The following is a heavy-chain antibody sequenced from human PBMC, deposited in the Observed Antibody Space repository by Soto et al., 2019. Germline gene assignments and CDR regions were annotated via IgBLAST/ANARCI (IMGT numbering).Heavy chain of an antibody. D-gene: IGHD1-1*01. V-gene: IGHV3-23*01. CDR1: GFTFSSYA. J-gene: IGHJ4*02. CDR3: AKAPTTGTTFFFDY. CDR2: ISGSGGST. Sequence: GGSLRLSCAASGFTFSSYAMSWVRQAPGKGLEWVSAISGSGGSTYYADPVKGRFTISRDNSKNTLYLQMNSLSAEDTAVYYCAKAPTTGTTFFFDYWGQGTLVTVSS.